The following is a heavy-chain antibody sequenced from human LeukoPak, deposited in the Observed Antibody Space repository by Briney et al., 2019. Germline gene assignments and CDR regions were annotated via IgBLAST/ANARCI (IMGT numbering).Heavy chain of an antibody. V-gene: IGHV3-30*02. CDR1: GFTFSSYG. Sequence: GGSLRLSCAASGFTFSSYGMHWVRQAPGKGLEWVAFIRYDGSNKYYADSVKGRFTISRDNSKNTLYLQMNSLRAEDTAVYYCAKGQDYYDSSGYDTFFDYWGQGTLVTVSS. CDR3: AKGQDYYDSSGYDTFFDY. J-gene: IGHJ4*02. CDR2: IRYDGSNK. D-gene: IGHD3-22*01.